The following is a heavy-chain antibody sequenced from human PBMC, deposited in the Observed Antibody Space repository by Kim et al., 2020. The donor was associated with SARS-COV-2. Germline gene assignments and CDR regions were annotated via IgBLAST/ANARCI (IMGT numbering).Heavy chain of an antibody. CDR3: ARQLRFLEWSSFGMLAPRIDP. D-gene: IGHD3-3*01. CDR2: IYYSGST. CDR1: GGSISSSSYY. V-gene: IGHV4-39*01. Sequence: SETLSLTCTVSGGSISSSSYYWGWIRQPPGKGLEWIGSIYYSGSTYYNPSLKSRVTISVDTSKNQFSLKLSSVTAADTAVYYCARQLRFLEWSSFGMLAPRIDPWGQGTLVTVSS. J-gene: IGHJ5*02.